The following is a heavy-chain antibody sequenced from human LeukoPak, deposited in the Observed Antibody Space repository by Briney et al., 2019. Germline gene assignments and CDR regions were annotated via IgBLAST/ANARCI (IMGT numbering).Heavy chain of an antibody. V-gene: IGHV1-2*02. J-gene: IGHJ4*02. Sequence: ASVKVSCKASGYTFTGYYMHWVRQAPGQGLEWMGWINPNSGGTNYAQKFQGRVTMTRDTSISTAYMELSRLRSDDTAAYYCARANWAYYDFWSGPTVDYWGQGTLVTVSS. CDR1: GYTFTGYY. CDR2: INPNSGGT. D-gene: IGHD3-3*01. CDR3: ARANWAYYDFWSGPTVDY.